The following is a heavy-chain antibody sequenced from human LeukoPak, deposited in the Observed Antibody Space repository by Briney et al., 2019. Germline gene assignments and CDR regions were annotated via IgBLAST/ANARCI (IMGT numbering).Heavy chain of an antibody. J-gene: IGHJ6*03. CDR2: ISYDGSNE. CDR3: AKPPRNYCSSTSCYHYYYYMDV. Sequence: QPGRSLRLSCAASGFTFSSYVMHWVRQAPGKGLEWVAIISYDGSNEYYADSVKGRFTISRDNSKNTLYLQMNSLRAADTAVYYCAKPPRNYCSSTSCYHYYYYMDVWGKGTTVTISS. CDR1: GFTFSSYV. D-gene: IGHD2-2*01. V-gene: IGHV3-30*04.